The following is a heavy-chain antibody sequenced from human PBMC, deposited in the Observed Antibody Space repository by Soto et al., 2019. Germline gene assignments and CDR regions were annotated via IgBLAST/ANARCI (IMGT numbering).Heavy chain of an antibody. CDR3: GSSPEGYYYMDV. Sequence: GGSLRLSCAASGFTFSSYAMHWVRQAPGKGLEWVSYISSSSSTIYYADSVKGRFTISRDNAKNSLYLQMNSLRAEDTAVYYCGSSPEGYYYMDVWGKGTTVTVSS. J-gene: IGHJ6*03. CDR1: GFTFSSYA. V-gene: IGHV3-48*01. CDR2: ISSSSSTI.